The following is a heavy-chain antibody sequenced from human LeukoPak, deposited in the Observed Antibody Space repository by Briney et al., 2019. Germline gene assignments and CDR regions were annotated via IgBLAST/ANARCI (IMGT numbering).Heavy chain of an antibody. CDR2: IGSDGSST. D-gene: IGHD2-2*02. CDR3: VRYCSSTSCYTNAFDI. Sequence: GGSLRLSCAASGFTFSSYWMHWVRQAPGKGLVWVSRIGSDGSSTDYADSVKGRFSISRDNSKNTLYLQMNSLRAEDTAVYYCVRYCSSTSCYTNAFDIWGQGTMVTVSS. V-gene: IGHV3-74*01. CDR1: GFTFSSYW. J-gene: IGHJ3*02.